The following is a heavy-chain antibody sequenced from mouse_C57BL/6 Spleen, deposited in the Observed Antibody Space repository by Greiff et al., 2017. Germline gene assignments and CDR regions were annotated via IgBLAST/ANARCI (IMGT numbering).Heavy chain of an antibody. Sequence: EVQLQQSGPELVKPGASVKIPCKASGYTFTDYNMDWVKQSHGKSLEWIGDINPNNGGTIYNQKFKGKATLTVDKSSSTAYMELRSLTSEDTAVYYWARPYGNYNYFDYWGQGTTLTVSS. D-gene: IGHD2-1*01. V-gene: IGHV1-18*01. J-gene: IGHJ2*01. CDR1: GYTFTDYN. CDR2: INPNNGGT. CDR3: ARPYGNYNYFDY.